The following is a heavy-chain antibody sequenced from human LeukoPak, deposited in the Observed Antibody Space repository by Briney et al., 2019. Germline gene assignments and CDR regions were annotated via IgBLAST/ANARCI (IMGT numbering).Heavy chain of an antibody. CDR1: RFTFSSYA. Sequence: PGGALRVSRVASRFTFSSYAMSWVRPAPRRGREGVSSISGIDGSTHYAHSLKGPFTLSRDNSKNTLYLQMNSLGAGDTAVYYWGSSIAAAGTTNWFDPWGQGTLVTVSS. CDR3: GSSIAAAGTTNWFDP. V-gene: IGHV3-23*01. CDR2: ISGIDGST. D-gene: IGHD6-13*01. J-gene: IGHJ5*02.